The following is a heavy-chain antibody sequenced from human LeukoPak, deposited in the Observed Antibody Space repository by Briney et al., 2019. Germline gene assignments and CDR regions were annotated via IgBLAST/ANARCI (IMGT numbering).Heavy chain of an antibody. CDR2: IYPGDSDT. J-gene: IGHJ3*02. D-gene: IGHD6-19*01. Sequence: GESLKISCKGSGYSFTSYWIGWVRQMPGKGLEWMGIIYPGDSDTRYSPSFQGQVTISADKSISTAYLQWSSLKASDTAMYYCARHPLSSGWYRPGFDIWGQGTMVTVSS. V-gene: IGHV5-51*01. CDR1: GYSFTSYW. CDR3: ARHPLSSGWYRPGFDI.